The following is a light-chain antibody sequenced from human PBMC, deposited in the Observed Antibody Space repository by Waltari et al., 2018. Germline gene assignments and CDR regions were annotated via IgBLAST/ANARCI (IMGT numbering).Light chain of an antibody. CDR1: QSVRRN. CDR2: GAS. CDR3: QQYNNWPRT. V-gene: IGKV3-15*01. J-gene: IGKJ1*01. Sequence: EIVMTQSPATLSVSPGERATLSCRASQSVRRNLAWYQQKPGQAPRLRIYGASTRATGIPARFSGSGSGTEFTLTISSLQSEDFAVYYCQQYNNWPRTFGQGTKVEIK.